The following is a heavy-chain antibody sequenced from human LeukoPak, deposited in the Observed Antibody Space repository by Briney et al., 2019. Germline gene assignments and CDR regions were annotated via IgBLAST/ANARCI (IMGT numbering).Heavy chain of an antibody. Sequence: GGSLRLSCTASRFTFGDYAMSWVRQAPGKGLEWVGFIRSKAYGGPTEYAASVKGRFTISRDDSKSIAYLQMNSLKTEDTAVYYCTRVLGYYDSCGYYYYDYGMDVWGQGTTVTVSS. J-gene: IGHJ6*02. D-gene: IGHD3-22*01. CDR3: TRVLGYYDSCGYYYYDYGMDV. CDR1: RFTFGDYA. CDR2: IRSKAYGGPT. V-gene: IGHV3-49*04.